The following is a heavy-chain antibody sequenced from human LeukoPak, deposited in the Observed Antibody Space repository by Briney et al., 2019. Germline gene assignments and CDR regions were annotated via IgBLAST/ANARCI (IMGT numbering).Heavy chain of an antibody. CDR3: AGGYSYGSTYYYMDV. Sequence: SETLSLTCTVSGYSISSAYYWGWIRQPPGKGLEWIGNIYHSGSTYYNSSLKSRVTISIDTSKNQFSLKLSSVTAADAAVYYCAGGYSYGSTYYYMDVWGKGTTVTISS. CDR1: GYSISSAYY. J-gene: IGHJ6*03. D-gene: IGHD5-18*01. V-gene: IGHV4-38-2*02. CDR2: IYHSGST.